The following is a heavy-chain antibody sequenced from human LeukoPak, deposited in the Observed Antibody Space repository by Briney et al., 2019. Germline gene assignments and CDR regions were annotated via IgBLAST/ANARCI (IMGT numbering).Heavy chain of an antibody. J-gene: IGHJ4*02. CDR2: ISNNGGGT. CDR1: GFTFSNYV. D-gene: IGHD4-23*01. V-gene: IGHV3-64*01. CDR3: AREHYGGNDY. Sequence: GGSLRLSCAASGFTFSNYVMHWVRQAPGKGLESVSAISNNGGGTYYANSVKGRFTISRDNSKNTLYLQMGNLRAEDMAVYYCAREHYGGNDYWGQGTLPTPSS.